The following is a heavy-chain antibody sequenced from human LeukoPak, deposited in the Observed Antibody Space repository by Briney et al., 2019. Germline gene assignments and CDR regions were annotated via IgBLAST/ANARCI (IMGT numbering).Heavy chain of an antibody. CDR1: GFTVSSDY. CDR2: IYSGGST. J-gene: IGHJ4*02. V-gene: IGHV3-53*01. CDR3: ARDPVDCDFWSGYLGY. D-gene: IGHD3-3*01. Sequence: GGSLRLSCAASGFTVSSDYMSWVRQAPGKGREWVSVIYSGGSTYYADSVKGRYTISRDNSKNTLYLQMNSLRAEDTAVYYCARDPVDCDFWSGYLGYWGQGTLVTVSS.